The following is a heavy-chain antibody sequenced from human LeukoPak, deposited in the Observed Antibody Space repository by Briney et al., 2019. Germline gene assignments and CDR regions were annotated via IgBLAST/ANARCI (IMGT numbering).Heavy chain of an antibody. Sequence: PGGSLRLSCAASGFTLSDHWMTWVRQAPGKGLEWVAYIKQDGSEKDYVDSVKGRFTISRDNSKNSLHLQMNSLRAEDTAVYYCARGGWSLDYWGQGTLVTVSS. CDR3: ARGGWSLDY. CDR1: GFTLSDHW. V-gene: IGHV3-7*04. CDR2: IKQDGSEK. D-gene: IGHD6-19*01. J-gene: IGHJ4*02.